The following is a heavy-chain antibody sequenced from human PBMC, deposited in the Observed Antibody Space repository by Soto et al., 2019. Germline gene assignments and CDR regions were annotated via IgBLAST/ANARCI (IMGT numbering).Heavy chain of an antibody. D-gene: IGHD6-13*01. Sequence: QVQLVESGGGVVQPGRSLRLSCAASGFTFSSYGMHWVRQAPGKGLEWVAVIWYDGSNKYYADSVKGRFTISRDNSKNTLYLQMNSLRAEDTAVYYCARVEQQLVHFRGSGGRFYYYYMDVWGKGTTVTVSS. J-gene: IGHJ6*03. V-gene: IGHV3-33*01. CDR1: GFTFSSYG. CDR2: IWYDGSNK. CDR3: ARVEQQLVHFRGSGGRFYYYYMDV.